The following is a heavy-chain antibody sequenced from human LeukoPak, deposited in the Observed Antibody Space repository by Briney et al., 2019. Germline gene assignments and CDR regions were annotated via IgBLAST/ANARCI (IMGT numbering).Heavy chain of an antibody. J-gene: IGHJ4*02. D-gene: IGHD2-2*01. CDR2: IYYSGST. CDR3: ARSDQVIVVVPAALYYFDY. V-gene: IGHV4-39*01. Sequence: PSETLSLTCTVSGGSISSSSYYWGWIRQPPGKGLEWIGSIYYSGSTYYNPSLKSRVTISVDTSKNQFSLKLSSVTAADTAVYYCARSDQVIVVVPAALYYFDYWGQGTLVTVSS. CDR1: GGSISSSSYY.